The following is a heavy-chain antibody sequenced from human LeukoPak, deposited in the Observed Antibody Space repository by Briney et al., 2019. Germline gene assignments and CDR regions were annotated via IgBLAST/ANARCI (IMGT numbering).Heavy chain of an antibody. CDR2: IYSGGST. CDR1: GFTVSSNY. CDR3: ASPGALGELLGN. Sequence: GGSLRLSCAASGFTVSSNYMSWVRQAPGKGLEWVLVIYSGGSTYYADSVKGRFTISRDNSKNTLYLQMNSLRAEDTAVYYCASPGALGELLGNWGQGTLVTVSS. V-gene: IGHV3-53*01. D-gene: IGHD1-26*01. J-gene: IGHJ4*02.